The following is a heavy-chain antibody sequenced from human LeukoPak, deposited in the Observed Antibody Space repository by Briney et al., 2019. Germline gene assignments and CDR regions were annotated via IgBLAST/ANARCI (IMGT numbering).Heavy chain of an antibody. V-gene: IGHV1-18*01. J-gene: IGHJ4*02. D-gene: IGHD2-2*01. CDR3: ATGGALVPAAMIFT. CDR1: VYTFTSYG. Sequence: ASVKVSCKASVYTFTSYGISWVRQAPVQGLEWMGWISAYNGNTNYAQKLQGRVTMTTDTSTSTAYMELRSLRSDDTAVYYCATGGALVPAAMIFTRGQGTLVTVSS. CDR2: ISAYNGNT.